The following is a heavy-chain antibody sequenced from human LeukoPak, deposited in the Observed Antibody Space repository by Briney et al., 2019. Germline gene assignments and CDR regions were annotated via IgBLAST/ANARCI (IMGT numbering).Heavy chain of an antibody. Sequence: PSETLSLTRLVAGGSTSIYYRSWIRQPPGKVLEWIGYMYYCGRTNDNPALKSRVTIAVDTSKNQFSLKLSSVTAADTAVYYCARHSGIAVAGADFDYWGQGTLVTVSS. D-gene: IGHD6-19*01. CDR1: GGSTSIYY. CDR2: MYYCGRT. V-gene: IGHV4-59*08. CDR3: ARHSGIAVAGADFDY. J-gene: IGHJ4*02.